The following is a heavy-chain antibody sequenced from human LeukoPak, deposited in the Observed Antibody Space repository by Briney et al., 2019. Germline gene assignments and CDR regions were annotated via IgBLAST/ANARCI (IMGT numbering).Heavy chain of an antibody. D-gene: IGHD2-15*01. V-gene: IGHV3-48*03. CDR3: AREGVVSFDY. Sequence: GGSLRLSCAASGFTFSSYEMNWVRQAPGKGLEWVSYTSSSGSTIYYADSVKGRFTISRDNAKNSLYLQMNSLRAEDTAVYYCAREGVVSFDYWGQGTLVTVSS. CDR1: GFTFSSYE. CDR2: TSSSGSTI. J-gene: IGHJ4*02.